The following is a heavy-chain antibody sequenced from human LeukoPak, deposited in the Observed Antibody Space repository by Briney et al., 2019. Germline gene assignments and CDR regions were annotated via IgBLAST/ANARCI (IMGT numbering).Heavy chain of an antibody. V-gene: IGHV3-11*01. D-gene: IGHD2-2*01. J-gene: IGHJ6*03. CDR1: GFTFTDYY. Sequence: GGSLRLSCAASGFTFTDYYMSWIRQAPGKGLEWVSYIISSGSTIYYADSVKGRFTISRDNAKNSLYLQMNRLRAEDTAVYYCARDNDARYYYYMDVWGKGTTVTVSS. CDR3: ARDNDARYYYYMDV. CDR2: IISSGSTI.